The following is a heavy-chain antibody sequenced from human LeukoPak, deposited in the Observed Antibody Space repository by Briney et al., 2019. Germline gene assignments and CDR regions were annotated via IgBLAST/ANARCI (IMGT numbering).Heavy chain of an antibody. J-gene: IGHJ4*02. Sequence: SGGSLRLSCAASGFTFINYWMHWVRQAPGKGLVWVSRINSDGSSTSYADSVKGRFTISRDNAKNTLYLQMNSLRAEDTAVYYCARVSGDYWAIDYWGQGTLVTSST. V-gene: IGHV3-74*01. CDR3: ARVSGDYWAIDY. CDR2: INSDGSST. D-gene: IGHD4-17*01. CDR1: GFTFINYW.